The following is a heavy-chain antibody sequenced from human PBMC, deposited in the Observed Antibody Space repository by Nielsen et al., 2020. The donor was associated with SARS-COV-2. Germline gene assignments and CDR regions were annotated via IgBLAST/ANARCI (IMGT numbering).Heavy chain of an antibody. CDR2: IYSGGST. CDR3: ARDGGSSGYYKLDH. V-gene: IGHV3-53*01. Sequence: GEFLKISCAASGFTVSSNYMSWVRQAPGKGLEWVSVIYSGGSTYYADSVKGRFTISRDNSKNTLYLQMTSLRPEDTATYYCARDGGSSGYYKLDHWGQGTLVAVSS. D-gene: IGHD3-22*01. CDR1: GFTVSSNY. J-gene: IGHJ4*02.